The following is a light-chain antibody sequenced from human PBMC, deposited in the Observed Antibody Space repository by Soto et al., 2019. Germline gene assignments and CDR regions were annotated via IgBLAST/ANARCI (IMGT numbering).Light chain of an antibody. CDR1: SSNIGSET. V-gene: IGLV1-44*01. CDR3: SAWDDSLKGWV. CDR2: ANN. J-gene: IGLJ3*02. Sequence: QSVLTQPPSASGTPGQRVTISCSGSSSNIGSETVNWYQQVPGTAPKLFIYANNRRPSGVPDRFSVSKSGTSASLAIGGLQSEDEADYYCSAWDDSLKGWVFGGGTKLTVL.